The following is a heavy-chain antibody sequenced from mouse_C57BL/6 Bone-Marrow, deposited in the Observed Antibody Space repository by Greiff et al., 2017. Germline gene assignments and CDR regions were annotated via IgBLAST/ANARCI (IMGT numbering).Heavy chain of an antibody. D-gene: IGHD2-5*01. Sequence: EVKLVESGGGLVQPGGSLKLSCAASGFTFSDYYMYWVRQTPEKRLAWVAYLSNGGGSTSYPDTVKGRFTISRDNAKNTLYLKMSRLKSEDTAMYYCARRGVTTEYAMDYWGQGTSVTVSS. J-gene: IGHJ4*01. CDR1: GFTFSDYY. V-gene: IGHV5-12*01. CDR3: ARRGVTTEYAMDY. CDR2: LSNGGGST.